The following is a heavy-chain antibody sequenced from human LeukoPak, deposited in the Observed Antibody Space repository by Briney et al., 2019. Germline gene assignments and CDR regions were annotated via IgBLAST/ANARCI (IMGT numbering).Heavy chain of an antibody. CDR1: GFTFSSYA. V-gene: IGHV3-23*01. J-gene: IGHJ4*02. Sequence: GGSLRLSCAASGFTFSSYAMSWVRQAPGKGLEWVSAISGSGGSTYYADSVKGRFTISRDNSKNTLYLQMNSLRAEDTAVYYCARKSASGNYPLDYWGQGTLVTVSS. D-gene: IGHD3-10*01. CDR3: ARKSASGNYPLDY. CDR2: ISGSGGST.